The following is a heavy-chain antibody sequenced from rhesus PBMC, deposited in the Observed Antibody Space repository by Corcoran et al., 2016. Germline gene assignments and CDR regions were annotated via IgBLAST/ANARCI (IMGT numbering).Heavy chain of an antibody. CDR3: VTRYFDY. CDR2: NNPKPGGT. Sequence: VQLVQSGAEVKKPGSSVKVSCKASGYTFTDYYMHWVRQAPGHGLEWMGTNNPKPGGTNCAQKFQGKGTITRDTSTSTAYMELSSLRSEDTAVYSCVTRYFDYWGQGVLVTVSS. D-gene: IGHD1-26*01. J-gene: IGHJ4*01. CDR1: GYTFTDYY. V-gene: IGHV1-138*01.